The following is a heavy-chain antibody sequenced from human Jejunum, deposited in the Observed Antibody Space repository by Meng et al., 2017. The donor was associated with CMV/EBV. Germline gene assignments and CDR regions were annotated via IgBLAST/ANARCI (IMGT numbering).Heavy chain of an antibody. Sequence: VELVESGGGLVQPGGSLRLSCVVSGFIVSSNYMSWVRQAPGKGLEWVSVIYSGGGTLYADSVKGRFTISRDISQNTVHLHMNSLRVEDTAVYYCASDGNGYYVDYWGQGTLVTVSS. J-gene: IGHJ4*02. CDR1: GFIVSSNY. V-gene: IGHV3-66*01. CDR2: IYSGGGT. D-gene: IGHD3-3*01. CDR3: ASDGNGYYVDY.